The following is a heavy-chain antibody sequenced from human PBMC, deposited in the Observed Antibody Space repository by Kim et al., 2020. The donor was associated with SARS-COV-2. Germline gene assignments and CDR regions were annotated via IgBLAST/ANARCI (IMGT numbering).Heavy chain of an antibody. CDR2: IKQDGSEK. J-gene: IGHJ4*02. V-gene: IGHV3-7*01. D-gene: IGHD2-15*01. CDR3: AIYRGGGGRWFAY. CDR1: GFTFSSYW. Sequence: GGSLRLSCAASGFTFSSYWMSWVRQAPGKGLEWVANIKQDGSEKYYVDSVKGRFTISRDNAKNSLYLQMNSLRAEDTAVYYCAIYRGGGGRWFAYWGQGTLVTVSS.